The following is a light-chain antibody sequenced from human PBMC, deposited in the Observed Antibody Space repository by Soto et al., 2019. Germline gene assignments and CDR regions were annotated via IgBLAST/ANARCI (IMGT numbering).Light chain of an antibody. CDR2: GAS. J-gene: IGKJ1*01. CDR3: QQYGSSPWT. V-gene: IGKV3-20*01. Sequence: SVFAQSPGTLSFSPGERATPSCRASQSVSSSYLAWYQQKPGQAPRLLIYGASSRATGIPDRFSGSESGTDFTLTISRLEPEDFAVYYCQQYGSSPWTFGQGTKVDIK. CDR1: QSVSSSY.